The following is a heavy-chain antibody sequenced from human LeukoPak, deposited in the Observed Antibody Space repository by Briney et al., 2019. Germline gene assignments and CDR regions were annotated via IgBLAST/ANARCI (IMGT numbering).Heavy chain of an antibody. CDR3: ARKVVRGLLESGRRNAQRGPFDP. CDR2: INHSGST. D-gene: IGHD3-10*01. V-gene: IGHV4-34*01. J-gene: IGHJ5*02. Sequence: SETLSLTCAVYGGSFSGYYWSWIRQPPGKGLEWIGEINHSGSTNYNPSLKSRVTISVDTSKNQFSLKLSSVTAADTAVYYCARKVVRGLLESGRRNAQRGPFDPWGQGTLVTVSS. CDR1: GGSFSGYY.